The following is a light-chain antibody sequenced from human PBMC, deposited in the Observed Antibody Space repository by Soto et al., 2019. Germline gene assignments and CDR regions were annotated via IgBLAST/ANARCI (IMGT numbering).Light chain of an antibody. CDR3: QQYGSSPYT. V-gene: IGKV3-20*01. Sequence: EIVLTQSPGTLSLSPGERATLSCRASQSVSSSYLAWYQQKPGQAPRLLIYGASSRATGIPDRFSSSGSGTDFSLTISRLEPEDCAVYYCQQYGSSPYTFGQGTKLEIK. J-gene: IGKJ2*01. CDR2: GAS. CDR1: QSVSSSY.